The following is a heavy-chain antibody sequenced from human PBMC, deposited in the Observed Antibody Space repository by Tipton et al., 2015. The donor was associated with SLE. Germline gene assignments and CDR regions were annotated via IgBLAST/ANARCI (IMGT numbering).Heavy chain of an antibody. CDR3: ARDLVAVTTFDAFDI. CDR2: IYYSGST. D-gene: IGHD4-11*01. V-gene: IGHV4-30-4*08. CDR1: GGSISSGDYY. J-gene: IGHJ3*02. Sequence: TLSLTCTVSGGSISSGDYYWSWIRQPPGKGLEWIGYIYYSGSTYYNPSLKSRVTISVDTSKNQFSLKLSSVTAADTAVYYCARDLVAVTTFDAFDIWGQGTMVTVSS.